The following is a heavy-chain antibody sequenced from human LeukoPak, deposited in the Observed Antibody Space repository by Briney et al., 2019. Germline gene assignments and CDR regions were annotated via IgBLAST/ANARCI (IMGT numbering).Heavy chain of an antibody. CDR2: ISSSGSTI. D-gene: IGHD3-3*01. Sequence: GGSLRLSRAASGFTLSSYEMNWVRQAPGKGLEWVSYISSSGSTIYYADSVKGRFTVSRDNAKNSLYQQMNRLRAEDTAVYYCARDLITICGVATGGLDYWGQGTLVTVSS. CDR3: ARDLITICGVATGGLDY. J-gene: IGHJ4*01. CDR1: GFTLSSYE. V-gene: IGHV3-48*03.